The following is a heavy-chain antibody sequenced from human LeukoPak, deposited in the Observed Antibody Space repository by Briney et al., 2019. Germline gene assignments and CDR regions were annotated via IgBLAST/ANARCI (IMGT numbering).Heavy chain of an antibody. Sequence: GGSLRLSCAASGFTFSSYSMNWVRQAPGKGLEWVSSISSSGSYIYYADSVKGRFTIARDNAKISLYLQMNSLRAEDTAVYYCARQYSSSSPFDYWGQGTLVTVSS. J-gene: IGHJ4*02. CDR2: ISSSGSYI. CDR3: ARQYSSSSPFDY. CDR1: GFTFSSYS. V-gene: IGHV3-21*01. D-gene: IGHD6-6*01.